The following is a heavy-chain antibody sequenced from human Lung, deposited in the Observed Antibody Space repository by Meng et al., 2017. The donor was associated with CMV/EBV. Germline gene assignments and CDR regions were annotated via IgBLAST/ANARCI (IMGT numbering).Heavy chain of an antibody. Sequence: CTTSGYTFTVNYIPWVRQAPGQGLEWMGWINPNSGGTNYAQKFQGRVTMTRDTSSSTAYMELSSLRSDDTAVYFCARDYDFWKNYLDYWGQGTLVTVSS. J-gene: IGHJ4*02. V-gene: IGHV1-2*02. CDR2: INPNSGGT. CDR3: ARDYDFWKNYLDY. CDR1: GYTFTVNY. D-gene: IGHD3-3*01.